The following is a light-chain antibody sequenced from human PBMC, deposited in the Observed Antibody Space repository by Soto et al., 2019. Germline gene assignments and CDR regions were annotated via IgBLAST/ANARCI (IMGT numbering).Light chain of an antibody. CDR3: QQYYSYPRT. CDR1: QSISSW. J-gene: IGKJ1*01. CDR2: DAS. Sequence: IPMTPSPSTLSSSVGDIVTITCRASQSISSWLAWYQQKPGKAPKLLIYDASTLQSGVPSRFSGSGSGTDFTLTISGLQSEDFATYYCQQYYSYPRTFGQGTKVDIK. V-gene: IGKV1-5*01.